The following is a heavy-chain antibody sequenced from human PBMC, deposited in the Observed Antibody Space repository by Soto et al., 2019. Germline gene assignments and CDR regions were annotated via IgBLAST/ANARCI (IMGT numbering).Heavy chain of an antibody. CDR2: IFSNDEK. J-gene: IGHJ4*02. D-gene: IGHD1-26*01. Sequence: QVTLKESGPVLVKPTETLTLTCTVSGFSLSNARMGVSWIRQPPGKALEWLAHIFSNDEKSYSTSLKSRLTISKDTSKSQVVLSMTNMDPVDTATYYCARIWRPKGIVGATNDYWGQGTLVTVSS. CDR3: ARIWRPKGIVGATNDY. CDR1: GFSLSNARMG. V-gene: IGHV2-26*01.